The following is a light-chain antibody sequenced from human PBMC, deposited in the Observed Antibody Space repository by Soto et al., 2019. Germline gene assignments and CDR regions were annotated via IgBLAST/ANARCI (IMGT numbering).Light chain of an antibody. CDR3: QQRTNWPWT. J-gene: IGKJ1*01. V-gene: IGKV3-11*01. CDR2: DTS. CDR1: QSVGGY. Sequence: EVVLTQSPAIVSLSPGERATLSCRASQSVGGYFAWYQQKPGQTPRLLIYDTSSRATGIPVRFSGSGSGTDFALTISSLEREDFAVYYCQQRTNWPWTFGQGTKVEIK.